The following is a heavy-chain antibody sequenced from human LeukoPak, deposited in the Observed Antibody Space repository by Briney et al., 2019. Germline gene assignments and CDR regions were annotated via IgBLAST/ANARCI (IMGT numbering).Heavy chain of an antibody. V-gene: IGHV3-33*01. CDR1: GFTFSSHG. CDR2: IWHDGTNK. D-gene: IGHD1-26*01. CDR3: ARALGLGATDY. J-gene: IGHJ4*02. Sequence: GKSLRLSCAASGFTFSSHGMHWVRQAPGRGLEWVAVIWHDGTNKFYADSEKGRFIISRDNSKNTLYLQINSLRVEDTAVYYCARALGLGATDYWGQGTLVTVSS.